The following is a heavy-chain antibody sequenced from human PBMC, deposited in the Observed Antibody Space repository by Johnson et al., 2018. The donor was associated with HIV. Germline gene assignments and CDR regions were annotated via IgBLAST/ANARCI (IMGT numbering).Heavy chain of an antibody. D-gene: IGHD6-19*01. CDR1: GFTFSSYW. J-gene: IGHJ3*02. CDR3: ARYSSGWSALLADAFDI. CDR2: IKQDGSEK. V-gene: IGHV3-7*04. Sequence: VQLVESGGGLVQPGGSLRLSCAASGFTFSSYWMSWVRQAPGKGLEWVANIKQDGSEKYYVDSVKGRFTISRDNAKNSLYLQLNSLRAEDTAVYYCARYSSGWSALLADAFDIWGQGTMVTVSS.